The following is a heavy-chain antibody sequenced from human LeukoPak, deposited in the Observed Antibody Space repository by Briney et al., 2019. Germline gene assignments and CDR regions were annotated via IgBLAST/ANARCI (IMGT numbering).Heavy chain of an antibody. CDR3: ARLRGYDYVWGSYRPANYFDY. D-gene: IGHD3-16*02. V-gene: IGHV4-34*01. J-gene: IGHJ4*02. CDR1: GGSFSGYY. CDR2: INHSGST. Sequence: SSETLSLTCAVYGGSFSGYYWSWIRQPPGKGLEWIGEINHSGSTNYNPSLKSRVTISVDTSKNQFSLKLSSVTAADTAVYYCARLRGYDYVWGSYRPANYFDYWGQGTLVTVSS.